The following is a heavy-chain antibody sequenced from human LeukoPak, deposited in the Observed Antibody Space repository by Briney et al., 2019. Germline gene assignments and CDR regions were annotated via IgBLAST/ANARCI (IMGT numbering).Heavy chain of an antibody. D-gene: IGHD3-22*01. V-gene: IGHV1-69*01. CDR1: GGTFSSYA. CDR3: ARPHLYYDSRYGMDV. Sequence: SVKVSCKASGGTFSSYAISWVRQAPGQGLEWMGGIIPIFGTANYAQKFQGRGTITADESTSTAYMELSSLRSEDTAVYYCARPHLYYDSRYGMDVWGQGTTVTVSS. J-gene: IGHJ6*02. CDR2: IIPIFGTA.